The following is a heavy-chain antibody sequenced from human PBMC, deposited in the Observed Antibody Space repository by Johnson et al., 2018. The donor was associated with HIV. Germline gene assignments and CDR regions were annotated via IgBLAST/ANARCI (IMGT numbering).Heavy chain of an antibody. Sequence: VRLVESGGGLVQPGGSLRLSCAASGFTFSSYWMSWVRQAPGKGLEWVANIKQDGSEKYYVDSVKGRFTISRDNAKNSLYLQMNSLRVEDTTVYYCARDGPWLQSQRDAFDFWGQGTMVTVSS. CDR2: IKQDGSEK. CDR3: ARDGPWLQSQRDAFDF. J-gene: IGHJ3*01. CDR1: GFTFSSYW. V-gene: IGHV3-7*01. D-gene: IGHD5-24*01.